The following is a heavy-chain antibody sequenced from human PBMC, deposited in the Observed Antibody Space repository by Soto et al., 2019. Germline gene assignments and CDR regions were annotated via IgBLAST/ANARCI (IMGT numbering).Heavy chain of an antibody. D-gene: IGHD6-19*01. J-gene: IGHJ2*01. CDR1: GGTFSSYT. CDR3: ARDPAYSSGWRRNWYCDL. CDR2: IIHMLGIA. Sequence: QVQLVQSGAEVKKPGSSVKVSCKASGGTFSSYTISWVRQAPGQGLEWMGRIIHMLGIANYAQKFQGRVTITADKSTSTAYMALSSLRSEDTSVYYCARDPAYSSGWRRNWYCDLWGRGTLVTVSS. V-gene: IGHV1-69*08.